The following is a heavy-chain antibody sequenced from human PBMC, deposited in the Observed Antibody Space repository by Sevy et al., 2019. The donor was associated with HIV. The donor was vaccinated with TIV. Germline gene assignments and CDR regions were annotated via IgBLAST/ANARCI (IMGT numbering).Heavy chain of an antibody. Sequence: GGSLRLSCAASGFTFSSYWMHWVRQAPGKGPVWVSGVNSDGSSTNYADSVKGRFTMSRDSAKNTLYLQMNSLRAEDTAVYFCVTANTWQDYWGQGTPVTVSS. V-gene: IGHV3-74*01. CDR1: GFTFSSYW. CDR3: VTANTWQDY. J-gene: IGHJ4*02. CDR2: VNSDGSST. D-gene: IGHD2-21*02.